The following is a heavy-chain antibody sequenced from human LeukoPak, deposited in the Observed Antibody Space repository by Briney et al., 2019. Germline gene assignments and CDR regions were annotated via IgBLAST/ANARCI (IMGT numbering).Heavy chain of an antibody. V-gene: IGHV4-59*01. D-gene: IGHD6-6*01. CDR3: ARSISWFDP. CDR1: GGSISSYY. CDR2: IYYSGCT. Sequence: SETLSLTCTVSGGSISSYYWSWIRQPPGKGLEWIGYIYYSGCTNYNPSLKSRVTISVDTSKNQFSLKLSSVTAADTAVYYCARSISWFDPWGQGTLVTVSS. J-gene: IGHJ5*02.